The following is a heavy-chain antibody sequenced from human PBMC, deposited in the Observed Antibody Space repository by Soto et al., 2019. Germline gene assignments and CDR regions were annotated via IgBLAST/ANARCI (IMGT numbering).Heavy chain of an antibody. D-gene: IGHD3-16*01. CDR3: ARLGSSDGMDV. J-gene: IGHJ6*02. Sequence: PGESLKISCNGAGYSFTIYWSSWVRQMPGKGLEWMGRIDPSDSYSNYSPSLQGHVTISTDKSISTAYLQWSSLKASDTAMYYCARLGSSDGMDVWGQGTTVTVSS. CDR1: GYSFTIYW. CDR2: IDPSDSYS. V-gene: IGHV5-10-1*01.